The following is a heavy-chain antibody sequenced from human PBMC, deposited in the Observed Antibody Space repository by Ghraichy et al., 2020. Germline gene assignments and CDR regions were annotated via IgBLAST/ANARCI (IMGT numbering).Heavy chain of an antibody. CDR3: ARYNRDYGDYKLDY. J-gene: IGHJ4*02. Sequence: ASVKVSCKASGYTFSSYGIHWVRQAPGQGLEWMGWISAYNGNTNYAQNLQGRITMTTDTSTSTAYMELRSLRSDDTAVYYCARYNRDYGDYKLDYWGQGTLVTVSS. D-gene: IGHD4-17*01. CDR1: GYTFSSYG. CDR2: ISAYNGNT. V-gene: IGHV1-18*01.